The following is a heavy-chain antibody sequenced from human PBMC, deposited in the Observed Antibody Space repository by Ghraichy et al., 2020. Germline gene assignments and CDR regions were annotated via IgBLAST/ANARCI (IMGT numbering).Heavy chain of an antibody. CDR2: IKQDRSQK. Sequence: GGSLRLSCAVSGFTFSSYWITWVRQAPGKGLEWVANIKQDRSQKNYVDSVKGRFTISRDNAENSLYLQMNSLRAEDTAVYYCAKGTTVAPRSAFDIWGQGTMVTVSS. V-gene: IGHV3-7*01. J-gene: IGHJ3*02. CDR1: GFTFSSYW. CDR3: AKGTTVAPRSAFDI. D-gene: IGHD4-23*01.